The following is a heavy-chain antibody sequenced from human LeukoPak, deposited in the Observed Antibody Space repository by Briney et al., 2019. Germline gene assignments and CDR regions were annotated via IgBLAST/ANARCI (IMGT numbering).Heavy chain of an antibody. Sequence: GGSLRLSCAASGFSVGDNDMSWVRQAPGKGLEWVSVIYSGGSTSYADSVKGRFSISRDNSKNTLYLQMNSLRAEETAVYYCARGPRGFDPGGQGTLVTVS. CDR3: ARGPRGFDP. CDR1: GFSVGDND. CDR2: IYSGGST. J-gene: IGHJ5*02. V-gene: IGHV3-53*01.